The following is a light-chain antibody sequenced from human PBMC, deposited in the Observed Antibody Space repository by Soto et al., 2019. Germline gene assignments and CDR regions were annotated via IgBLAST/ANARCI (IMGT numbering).Light chain of an antibody. J-gene: IGKJ2*01. V-gene: IGKV2-30*01. CDR1: QSLVYSDGNTY. CDR3: MQGTHWPPYT. Sequence: DVVMTQSPLSLPVTVGQPASISCRSSQSLVYSDGNTYLSWFLQRPGQSPRRLIYNVSNRDSRDQYRFSGSGSGTDFTLTISGVEAEDVGIYYCMQGTHWPPYTFSQGTKLEIK. CDR2: NVS.